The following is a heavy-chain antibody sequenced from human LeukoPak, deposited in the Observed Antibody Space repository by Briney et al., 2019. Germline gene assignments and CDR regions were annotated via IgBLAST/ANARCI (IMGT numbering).Heavy chain of an antibody. Sequence: SETLSLTCTVSGGSISSGGYYWRWIRQHPGKGLEWIGYIYYSGSTYYNPSLKSRVTISVDTSKNQFSLKLSSVTAADTAVYYCARDTYYYDSSGYYGMDVWGQGTTVTVSS. V-gene: IGHV4-31*03. J-gene: IGHJ6*02. D-gene: IGHD3-22*01. CDR1: GGSISSGGYY. CDR3: ARDTYYYDSSGYYGMDV. CDR2: IYYSGST.